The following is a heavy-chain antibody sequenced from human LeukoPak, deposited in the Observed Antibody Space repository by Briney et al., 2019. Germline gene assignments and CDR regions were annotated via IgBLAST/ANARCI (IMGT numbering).Heavy chain of an antibody. Sequence: GASVKVSCKASGYTLTGYYMHWVRQAPGQGLEWMGGIIPIFGTANYAQKFQGRVTITADESTSTAYMELSSLRSEDTAVYYCASLAARPDYWGQGTLVTVSS. CDR1: GYTLTGYY. CDR2: IIPIFGTA. J-gene: IGHJ4*02. V-gene: IGHV1-69*13. CDR3: ASLAARPDY. D-gene: IGHD6-6*01.